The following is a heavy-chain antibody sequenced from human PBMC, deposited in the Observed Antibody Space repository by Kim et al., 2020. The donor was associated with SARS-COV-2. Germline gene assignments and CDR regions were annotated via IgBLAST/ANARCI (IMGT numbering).Heavy chain of an antibody. D-gene: IGHD1-7*01. J-gene: IGHJ5*02. Sequence: VDSVKGRFTISRDHAKNSLYLQMNSLRAEDTAVYYCARKGGNWNYGWFDPWGQGTLVTVSS. CDR3: ARKGGNWNYGWFDP. V-gene: IGHV3-7*01.